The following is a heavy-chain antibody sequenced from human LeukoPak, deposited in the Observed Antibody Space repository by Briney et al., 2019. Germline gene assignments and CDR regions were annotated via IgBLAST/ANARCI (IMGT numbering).Heavy chain of an antibody. CDR1: GFTFSSYD. D-gene: IGHD2-15*01. CDR3: AKGVCSGGSCYQPPFDY. V-gene: IGHV3-23*01. CDR2: ISGSGGST. J-gene: IGHJ4*02. Sequence: PGGSLRLSCAASGFTFSSYDMSWVRQAPGKGLEWVSAISGSGGSTYYADSVKGRFTISRDNSKNTLYLQMNSLRAEDTAVYYCAKGVCSGGSCYQPPFDYWGQGTLVTVSS.